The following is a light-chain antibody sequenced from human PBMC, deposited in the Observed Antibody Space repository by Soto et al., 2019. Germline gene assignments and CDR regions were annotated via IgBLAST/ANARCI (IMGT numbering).Light chain of an antibody. Sequence: DIQLTQSPSFLSASVGDRVSITCRASQAISLGLAWYQQKPGKAPRLLIHTASTLQSGIPSWFSGSGYGTEFTLTITSLQPEDLATYYCQQRRSYPITFGQGTRLEIK. CDR1: QAISLG. V-gene: IGKV1-9*01. CDR3: QQRRSYPIT. CDR2: TAS. J-gene: IGKJ5*01.